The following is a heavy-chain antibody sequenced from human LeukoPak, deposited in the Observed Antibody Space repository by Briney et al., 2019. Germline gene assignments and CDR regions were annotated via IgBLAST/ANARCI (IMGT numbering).Heavy chain of an antibody. J-gene: IGHJ4*02. Sequence: PGGSLRLSCAASGFTFNNYVMSWVRQAPGKGPEWVSGIDYSGGNTNYADSVLGRFTVSRDNSKNTLYLQMNSLRAEDTAVYYCVATRVCGGVLLRPNCLYFENWGQGTLVSVSS. CDR1: GFTFNNYV. D-gene: IGHD3-10*01. CDR3: VATRVCGGVLLRPNCLYFEN. CDR2: IDYSGGNT. V-gene: IGHV3-23*01.